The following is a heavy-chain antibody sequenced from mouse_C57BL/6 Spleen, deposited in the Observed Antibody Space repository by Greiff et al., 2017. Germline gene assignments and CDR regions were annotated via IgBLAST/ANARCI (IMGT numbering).Heavy chain of an antibody. J-gene: IGHJ3*01. Sequence: VQLKESGAELVRPGASVKLSCTASGFNIKDYYMNWVKQRPEQGLDWIGRIAPEDCDTEYAPKFQGKDTMTADTSSNTAHLQLRSLTSEDTAVDYFTTDYYGSRWGFAYWGQGTLVTVSA. CDR2: IAPEDCDT. CDR1: GFNIKDYY. D-gene: IGHD1-1*01. V-gene: IGHV14-1*01. CDR3: TTDYYGSRWGFAY.